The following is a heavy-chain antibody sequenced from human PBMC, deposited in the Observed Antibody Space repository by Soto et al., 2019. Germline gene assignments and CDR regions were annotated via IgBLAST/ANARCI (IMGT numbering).Heavy chain of an antibody. J-gene: IGHJ6*02. Sequence: QVQLVQSGAEVKKSGASVKVSCKASGYTFSDYFIQWLRQAPGQGLEWVAWINPKTAATNYAKKFQDRVTLTSDTSFSTAYRELTRLRPDDTAVYYCARIKWGLDYYSGMDVWGQGTAVTVSS. V-gene: IGHV1-2*02. CDR2: INPKTAAT. CDR3: ARIKWGLDYYSGMDV. CDR1: GYTFSDYF. D-gene: IGHD1-26*01.